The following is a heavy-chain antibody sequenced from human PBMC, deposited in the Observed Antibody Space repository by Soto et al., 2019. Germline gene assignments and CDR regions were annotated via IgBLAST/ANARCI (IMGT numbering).Heavy chain of an antibody. CDR3: ARDLWGYCGTDCYPLDV. D-gene: IGHD2-21*02. Sequence: SETLSLTCTVSGGSISGDSWSWSRQPPGKGLEWIGYMYNTGSTVYNPSFKSRVTISVDTSKNQFSLKLNSVTAADTAVYYCARDLWGYCGTDCYPLDVWGQGTTVS. CDR2: MYNTGST. J-gene: IGHJ6*02. V-gene: IGHV4-59*01. CDR1: GGSISGDS.